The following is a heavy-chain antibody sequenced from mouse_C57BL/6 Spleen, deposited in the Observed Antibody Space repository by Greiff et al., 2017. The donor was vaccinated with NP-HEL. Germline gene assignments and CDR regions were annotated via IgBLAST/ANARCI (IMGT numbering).Heavy chain of an antibody. V-gene: IGHV1-69*01. D-gene: IGHD4-1*01. CDR2: IDPSDSYT. CDR3: ARGAGTGYYAVDY. Sequence: QVQLQQSGAELVMPGASVQLSCKASGYTFTSYWMHWVKQRPGQGLEWIGEIDPSDSYTNYNQKFKGKSTLTVDKSSSTAYMQLSSLTSEDSAVYYCARGAGTGYYAVDYWGQGTSVTVSS. CDR1: GYTFTSYW. J-gene: IGHJ4*01.